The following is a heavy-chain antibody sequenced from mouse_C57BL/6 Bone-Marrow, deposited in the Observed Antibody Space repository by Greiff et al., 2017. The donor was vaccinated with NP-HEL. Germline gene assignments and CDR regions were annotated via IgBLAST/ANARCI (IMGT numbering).Heavy chain of an antibody. V-gene: IGHV5-4*01. CDR1: GFTFSSYA. CDR3: ARDRDYDYDGGEDFDY. Sequence: EVQLVESGGGLVKPGGSLKLSCAASGFTFSSYAMSWVRQTPEKRLEWVATISDGGSYTYYPDNVKGRFTISRDNAKNNLYLQMSHLKSEDTAMYYCARDRDYDYDGGEDFDYWGQGTTLTVSS. J-gene: IGHJ2*01. D-gene: IGHD2-4*01. CDR2: ISDGGSYT.